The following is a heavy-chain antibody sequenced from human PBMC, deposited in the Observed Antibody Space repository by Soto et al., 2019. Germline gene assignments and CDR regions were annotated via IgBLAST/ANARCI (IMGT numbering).Heavy chain of an antibody. Sequence: GGSLRLSCVASGFTFSSYAMHWVRQAPGKGLEWVAVISYDGSNKYYADSVKGRFTISRDNSKNTLYLQMNSLRAEDTALYYCARELYYYDSSGAFDYWGQGTLVTVSS. D-gene: IGHD3-22*01. CDR2: ISYDGSNK. V-gene: IGHV3-30-3*01. J-gene: IGHJ4*02. CDR3: ARELYYYDSSGAFDY. CDR1: GFTFSSYA.